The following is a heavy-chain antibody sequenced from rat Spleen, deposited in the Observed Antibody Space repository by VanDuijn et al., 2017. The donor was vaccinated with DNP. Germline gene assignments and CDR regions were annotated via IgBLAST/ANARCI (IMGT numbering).Heavy chain of an antibody. Sequence: EVQLVESGGGLVQPGRSLKLSCAASGFTFSDYNMAWVRQAPKKGLEWVATIIYDGSRTYYRDSVKGRFTISRDNAKSTLYLQMDSLRSEDTATYYCAKQRDGSYYFDYWGQGVMVTVSS. CDR1: GFTFSDYN. CDR2: IIYDGSRT. V-gene: IGHV5S10*01. D-gene: IGHD1-3*01. J-gene: IGHJ2*01. CDR3: AKQRDGSYYFDY.